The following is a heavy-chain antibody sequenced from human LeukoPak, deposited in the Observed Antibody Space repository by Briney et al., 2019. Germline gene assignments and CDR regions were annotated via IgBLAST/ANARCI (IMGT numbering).Heavy chain of an antibody. D-gene: IGHD6-19*01. Sequence: GGSLRLSCAASGFTFSSYAMHGVRQAPGKGLEWVAVISYDGSNKYYADSVKGRFTISRDNSKNTLYLQMNSLRAEDTAVYYCARDLSGSGWYGNYFDYWGQGTLVTVSS. CDR2: ISYDGSNK. CDR1: GFTFSSYA. J-gene: IGHJ4*02. CDR3: ARDLSGSGWYGNYFDY. V-gene: IGHV3-30-3*01.